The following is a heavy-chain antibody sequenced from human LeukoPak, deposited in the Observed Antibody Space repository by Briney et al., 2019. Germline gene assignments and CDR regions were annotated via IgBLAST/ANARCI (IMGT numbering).Heavy chain of an antibody. Sequence: GGSLRLSCEGSAFIFSGHWMNWVRQTPGKGLEWVASIKEDGSERQYVDSVKGRFSISRDNTKGSLFLQLNSLRAEDTAVYYCARVRFLGKNFDYWGQGTLVTVSS. D-gene: IGHD3-3*01. V-gene: IGHV3-7*03. CDR1: AFIFSGHW. CDR3: ARVRFLGKNFDY. CDR2: IKEDGSER. J-gene: IGHJ4*02.